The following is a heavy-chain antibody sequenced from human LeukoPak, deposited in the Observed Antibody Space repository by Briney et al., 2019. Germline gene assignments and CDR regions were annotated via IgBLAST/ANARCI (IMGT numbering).Heavy chain of an antibody. CDR3: ARVHCSSTSCPYPYYYYGMDV. CDR2: IWYDGSNK. D-gene: IGHD2-2*01. V-gene: IGHV3-33*01. CDR1: GFTFSSYG. J-gene: IGHJ6*04. Sequence: GGSLRLSCAASGFTFSSYGMHWVRQAPGKGLEWVAVIWYDGSNKYYADSVKGRFTTSRDNSKNTLYLQMNSLRAEDTAVYYCARVHCSSTSCPYPYYYYGMDVWGKGTTVTVSS.